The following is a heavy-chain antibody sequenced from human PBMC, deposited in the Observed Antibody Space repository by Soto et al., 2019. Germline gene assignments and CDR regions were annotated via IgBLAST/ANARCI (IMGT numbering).Heavy chain of an antibody. CDR1: GGSFSGYY. J-gene: IGHJ5*02. CDR3: ARDFIAPPNYFDP. V-gene: IGHV4-59*01. D-gene: IGHD4-4*01. Sequence: SETLSLTCAVYGGSFSGYYWSWIRQPPGKGLEWIGYVYYSGTTNYNPFLKSRVTLSLDKSKNQFSLKMNSVTAADTAVYYCARDFIAPPNYFDPWGQG. CDR2: VYYSGTT.